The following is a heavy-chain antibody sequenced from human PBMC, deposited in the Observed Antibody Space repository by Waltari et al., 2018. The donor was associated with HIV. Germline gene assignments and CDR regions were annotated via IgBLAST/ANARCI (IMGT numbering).Heavy chain of an antibody. D-gene: IGHD3-16*01. Sequence: EVQLVESGGGLAQPGGSLKLPCAASGFTFSGSAMHWVRQASGKGLGGVGRFRSKDNGYGTADGASVKGSFTISRDDAKNTAYLQMNSLKTEDTAVYYCTRRGGLEVDVWGQGTTVTVSS. V-gene: IGHV3-73*01. J-gene: IGHJ6*02. CDR1: GFTFSGSA. CDR3: TRRGGLEVDV. CDR2: FRSKDNGYGT.